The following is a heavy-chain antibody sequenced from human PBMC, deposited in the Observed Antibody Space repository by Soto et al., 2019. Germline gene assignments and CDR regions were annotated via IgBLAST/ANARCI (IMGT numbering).Heavy chain of an antibody. CDR3: APNFWSGSRDHYYGMDV. D-gene: IGHD3-3*01. CDR1: EFTFSSYA. Sequence: QHGGSMRISSAASEFTFSSYAMSWVRQAPGKGLEWVSFISGSGGSTYYADSVKGRFIISRSNSKNTLYLQMNSLRAEDTAVYYCAPNFWSGSRDHYYGMDVWGQGTTVTVSS. V-gene: IGHV3-23*01. J-gene: IGHJ6*02. CDR2: ISGSGGST.